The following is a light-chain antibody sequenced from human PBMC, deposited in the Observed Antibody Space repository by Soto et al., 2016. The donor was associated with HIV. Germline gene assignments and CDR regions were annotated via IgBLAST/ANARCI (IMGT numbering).Light chain of an antibody. CDR2: KDS. CDR1: VLEKKY. J-gene: IGLJ2*01. Sequence: SYELTQPSSVSVSPGQTARITCSGDVLEKKYARWFQQKPGQAPVVVIYKDSERPSGIPERFSGSSSGTTVTLTISGAQVEDEADYYCYSAADKNPLFGGGTKLTVL. CDR3: YSAADKNPL. V-gene: IGLV3-27*01.